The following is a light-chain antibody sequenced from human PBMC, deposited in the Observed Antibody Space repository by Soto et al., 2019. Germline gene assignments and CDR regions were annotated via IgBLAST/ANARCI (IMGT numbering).Light chain of an antibody. CDR2: GAS. Sequence: EIVMTQSPATLSVSPGERATLSCRASQTISSNLAWYQQKPGQAPRLLIYGASTRATGIPARFSGSRSGTEFTLTISSLQSEDFAVYYCQQYNNWAPRALTFGGGTKVEIK. CDR3: QQYNNWAPRALT. J-gene: IGKJ4*01. V-gene: IGKV3-15*01. CDR1: QTISSN.